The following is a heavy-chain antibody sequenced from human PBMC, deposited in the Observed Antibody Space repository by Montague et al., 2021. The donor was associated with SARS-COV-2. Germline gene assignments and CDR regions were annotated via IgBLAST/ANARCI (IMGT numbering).Heavy chain of an antibody. D-gene: IGHD4-23*01. J-gene: IGHJ4*02. V-gene: IGHV4-34*01. CDR2: INHSGTT. CDR3: ARWDPQTLTLIGLRGKSASDY. CDR1: GGSFSGYY. Sequence: SETLSLTCAVYGGSFSGYYWTWIRQSPGKGLEWIAEINHSGTTNYNFNPSLRSRVTISMDTSKSQFSLKLSSVTAADTGVYYCARWDPQTLTLIGLRGKSASDYWDQGTLVTVSS.